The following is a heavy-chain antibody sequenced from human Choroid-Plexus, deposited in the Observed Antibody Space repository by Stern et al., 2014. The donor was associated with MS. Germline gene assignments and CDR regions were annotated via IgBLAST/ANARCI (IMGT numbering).Heavy chain of an antibody. CDR3: AKDRQWSTYFFDY. J-gene: IGHJ4*02. V-gene: IGHV3-30*18. Sequence: VQLVESGGGVAQPGRPLILSCAASGFTFSNFGMHWVRQDPGKGLAWVALISYDGSDKYYADSVKGRFTIFRDNSKNTLYMHMNSLRAEDTAVYYCAKDRQWSTYFFDYWGRGSLVTVSS. CDR2: ISYDGSDK. D-gene: IGHD2-15*01. CDR1: GFTFSNFG.